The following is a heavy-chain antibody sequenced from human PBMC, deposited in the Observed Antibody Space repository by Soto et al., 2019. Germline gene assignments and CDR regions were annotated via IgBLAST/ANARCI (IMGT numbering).Heavy chain of an antibody. J-gene: IGHJ4*02. CDR2: IGGRGGNT. Sequence: LRLSCVASGFSFGDYAMNWVRQAPGKGLEWISNIGGRGGNTFYAASMRGRFTISKENSKNMLYLEMNTLRVEDSATYYCVKALAYGDFAGSFESWGQGTQVTV. CDR1: GFSFGDYA. V-gene: IGHV3-23*01. D-gene: IGHD4-17*01. CDR3: VKALAYGDFAGSFES.